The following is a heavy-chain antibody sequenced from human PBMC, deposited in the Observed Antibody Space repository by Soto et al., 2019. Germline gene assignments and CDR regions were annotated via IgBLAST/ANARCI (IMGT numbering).Heavy chain of an antibody. CDR2: IHYSGTT. Sequence: SETLSLTCAVSGASISTTYWWSWVRQSPGKGLEWIGEIHYSGTTNYNPSLKSRVTISLDKSKNQFSLNLNSVTAADTAMYYCTRALLKSLDYSGQGTLVTVSS. CDR3: TRALLKSLDY. V-gene: IGHV4-4*02. CDR1: GASISTTYW. J-gene: IGHJ4*02. D-gene: IGHD3-9*01.